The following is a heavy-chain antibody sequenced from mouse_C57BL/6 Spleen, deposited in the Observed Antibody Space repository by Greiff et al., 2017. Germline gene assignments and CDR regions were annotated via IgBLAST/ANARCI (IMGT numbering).Heavy chain of an antibody. CDR3: ARSLDYYGSSYEYFDV. J-gene: IGHJ1*03. Sequence: QVQLQQPGAELVKPGASVKLSCKASGYTFTSYWMHWVKQRPGQGLEWIGMIHPNSGSTNYNEKFKSKATLTVDKSSSTAYMQLSSLTSEDSAVYYCARSLDYYGSSYEYFDVWGTGTTVTVSS. CDR2: IHPNSGST. D-gene: IGHD1-1*01. V-gene: IGHV1-64*01. CDR1: GYTFTSYW.